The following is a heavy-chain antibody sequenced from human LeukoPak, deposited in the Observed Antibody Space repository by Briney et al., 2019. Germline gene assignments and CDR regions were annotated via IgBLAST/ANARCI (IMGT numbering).Heavy chain of an antibody. CDR2: IFYSGST. D-gene: IGHD2-21*02. CDR1: GGSISSHF. Sequence: SETLSLTCTVSGGSISSHFWSWIRQTPGKGLEWIGYIFYSGSTKYNPSLRSRVTISADTSKTRYPLKLNSMTASDTAVYYCARLVDRLMFDYWGQGTQVTVSS. V-gene: IGHV4-59*08. CDR3: ARLVDRLMFDY. J-gene: IGHJ4*02.